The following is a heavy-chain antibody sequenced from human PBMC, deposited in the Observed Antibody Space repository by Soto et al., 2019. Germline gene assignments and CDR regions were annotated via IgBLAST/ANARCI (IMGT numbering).Heavy chain of an antibody. CDR2: TYCDDDK. Sequence: QITLKETGPTLLTPTQTLTLTCPLSGFSPTTSGVGVGWIRQPPGKTPEWLVLTYCDDDKRYSPSLKSRLTITKDNSENQVVLKMTNMDPLDTATYSCGLCMDGENYREWVQGTLVTVSS. V-gene: IGHV2-5*02. D-gene: IGHD3-16*02. CDR3: GLCMDGENYRE. CDR1: GFSPTTSGVG. J-gene: IGHJ4*02.